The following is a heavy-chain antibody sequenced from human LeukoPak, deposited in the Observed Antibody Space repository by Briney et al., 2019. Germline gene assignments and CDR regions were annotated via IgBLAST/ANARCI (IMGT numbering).Heavy chain of an antibody. CDR2: IYYSGST. CDR3: ARESEAGRAEYYFDD. CDR1: GGSISSYY. D-gene: IGHD6-13*01. V-gene: IGHV4-59*01. J-gene: IGHJ4*02. Sequence: PSETLSLTCTVSGGSISSYYWSWIRQPPGKGLEWIGYIYYSGSTNYNPSLKSRVTISVDTSKNQFPLKLSSVTAADAAVYYYARESEAGRAEYYFDDWGQGTLVTVSS.